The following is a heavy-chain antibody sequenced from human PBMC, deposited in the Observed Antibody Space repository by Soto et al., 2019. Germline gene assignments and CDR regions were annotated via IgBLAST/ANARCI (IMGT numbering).Heavy chain of an antibody. V-gene: IGHV1-46*03. CDR2: INPSDGTT. J-gene: IGHJ6*01. Sequence: QVQLVQSGAEVKKPGASVKVSCKASGYTFTSYYIHWVRQAPGLGLEWVGIINPSDGTTSYAQRFQRRINTPTDTSTSTIYMERSSLRAEDTDVYYCARFPYGMDVCGQGTPVTVS. CDR3: ARFPYGMDV. CDR1: GYTFTSYY.